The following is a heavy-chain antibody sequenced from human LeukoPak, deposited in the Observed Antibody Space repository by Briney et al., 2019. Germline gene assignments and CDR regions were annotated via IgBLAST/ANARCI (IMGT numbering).Heavy chain of an antibody. CDR2: ISYDGSNK. D-gene: IGHD1-14*01. CDR3: AKLPSTTAVTGRVDFDI. CDR1: GFTFSSYG. J-gene: IGHJ3*02. Sequence: GRSLRLSCAASGFTFSSYGMHWVRQAPGKGLEWVAVISYDGSNKYYADSVKGRFTISRDNSKNTLYLQMNSLRAEDTAVYYCAKLPSTTAVTGRVDFDIWGQGTMVTVSS. V-gene: IGHV3-30*18.